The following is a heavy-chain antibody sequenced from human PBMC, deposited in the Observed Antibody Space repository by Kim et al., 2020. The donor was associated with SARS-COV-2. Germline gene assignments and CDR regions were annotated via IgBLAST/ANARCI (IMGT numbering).Heavy chain of an antibody. V-gene: IGHV4-34*01. Sequence: YNPSLKSRVTISVDTSKNQFSLKLSSVTAADTAVYYCARSLYYGSGSYSYWGQGTLVTVSS. J-gene: IGHJ4*02. D-gene: IGHD3-10*01. CDR3: ARSLYYGSGSYSY.